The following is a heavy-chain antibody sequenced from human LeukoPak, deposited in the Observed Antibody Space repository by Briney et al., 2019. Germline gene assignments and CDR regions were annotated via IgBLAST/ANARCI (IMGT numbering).Heavy chain of an antibody. CDR3: ARDNYDYVWGSYRYFDY. CDR2: IYYSGST. Sequence: PSETLSLTCTVSGGSISSSSYYWGWIRQPPGKGLEWIGYIYYSGSTNYNPSLKSRVTISVDTSKNQFSLKLSSVTAADTAVYYCARDNYDYVWGSYRYFDYWGQGTLVTVSS. V-gene: IGHV4-61*01. D-gene: IGHD3-16*02. CDR1: GGSISSSSYY. J-gene: IGHJ4*02.